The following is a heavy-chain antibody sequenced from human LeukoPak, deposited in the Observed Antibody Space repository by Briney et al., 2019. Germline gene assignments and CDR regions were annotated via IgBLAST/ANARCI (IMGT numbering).Heavy chain of an antibody. CDR1: GYTFTSYY. D-gene: IGHD3-10*01. J-gene: IGHJ1*01. Sequence: GASVKVSCTASGYTFTSYYMHWVRQAPGQGLEWMGIINPSGGSTSYAQKFQGRVTMTRDTSTSTVYMELSSLRSEDTAVYYCARGRTMVRGVIPFSNPQSAEYFQHWGQGTLVTVSS. CDR3: ARGRTMVRGVIPFSNPQSAEYFQH. V-gene: IGHV1-46*01. CDR2: INPSGGST.